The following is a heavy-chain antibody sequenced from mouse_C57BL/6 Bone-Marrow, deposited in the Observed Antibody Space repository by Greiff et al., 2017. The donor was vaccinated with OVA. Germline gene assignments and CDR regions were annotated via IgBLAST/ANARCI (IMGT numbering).Heavy chain of an antibody. CDR3: ALGLLLQGY. D-gene: IGHD1-1*01. V-gene: IGHV1-69*01. CDR1: GYTFTSYW. Sequence: VQLQQPGAELVMPGASVKLSCKASGYTFTSYWMHWVKQRPGQGLEWIGEIDPSDSYTNYNQKFKGKSTLTVDKSSSTAYMQLSSLTSEDSAVYYCALGLLLQGYWGQGTTLTVSS. CDR2: IDPSDSYT. J-gene: IGHJ2*01.